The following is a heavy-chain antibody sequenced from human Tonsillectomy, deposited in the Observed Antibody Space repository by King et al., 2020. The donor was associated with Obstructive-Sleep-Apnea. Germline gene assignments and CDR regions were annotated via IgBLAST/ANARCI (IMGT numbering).Heavy chain of an antibody. V-gene: IGHV2-26*01. CDR1: GFSLSNARMG. CDR3: ARILRELQISLLWFGELIWFDP. CDR2: IFSNDEK. J-gene: IGHJ5*01. D-gene: IGHD3-10*01. Sequence: VTLKESGPVLVKPTETLTLTCTVSGFSLSNARMGVSWIRQPPGKALEWLAHIFSNDEKSYSTSLKSRLTISKDTSKSQVVLTMTNMDPVDTATYYCARILRELQISLLWFGELIWFDPWGQGTLVTVSS.